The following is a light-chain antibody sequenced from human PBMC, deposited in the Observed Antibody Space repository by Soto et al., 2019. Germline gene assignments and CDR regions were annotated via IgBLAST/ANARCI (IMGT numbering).Light chain of an antibody. CDR2: DVS. CDR3: SSYTRSSTYV. V-gene: IGLV2-14*01. CDR1: STDVGGFNY. J-gene: IGLJ1*01. Sequence: QSALTQPASVSGSPGQSIAISCTGTSTDVGGFNYVSWYQQHPGKAPKLMIYDVSYRPSGVSDRFSGSKSGSTASLTISGLQAEDEADYYCSSYTRSSTYVFGTGTKHTVL.